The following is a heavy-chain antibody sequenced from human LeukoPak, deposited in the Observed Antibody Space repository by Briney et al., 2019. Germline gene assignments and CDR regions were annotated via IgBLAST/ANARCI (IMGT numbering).Heavy chain of an antibody. J-gene: IGHJ5*02. D-gene: IGHD4-17*01. CDR1: GYTLTELS. CDR3: ATDPPRTVTGTNWFDP. CDR2: FDPEDGET. Sequence: ASVKVSCKVSGYTLTELSMHWVRQAPGKGLEWMGGFDPEDGETIYAQKFQGRVTMTEDTSTDTAHMELSSLRSEDTAVYYCATDPPRTVTGTNWFDPWGQGTLVTVSS. V-gene: IGHV1-24*01.